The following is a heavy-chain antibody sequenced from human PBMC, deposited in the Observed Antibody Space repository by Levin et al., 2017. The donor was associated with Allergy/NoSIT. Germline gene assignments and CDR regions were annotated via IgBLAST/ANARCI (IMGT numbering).Heavy chain of an antibody. CDR3: ASRTYGSGSVYY. CDR2: ISSSGSTI. V-gene: IGHV3-48*03. Sequence: LSLTCAASGFTFSSYEMNWVRQAPGKGLEWVSYISSSGSTIYYADSVKGRFTISRDNAKNSLYLQMNSLRAEDTAVYYCASRTYGSGSVYYWGQGTLVTVSS. J-gene: IGHJ4*02. CDR1: GFTFSSYE. D-gene: IGHD3-10*01.